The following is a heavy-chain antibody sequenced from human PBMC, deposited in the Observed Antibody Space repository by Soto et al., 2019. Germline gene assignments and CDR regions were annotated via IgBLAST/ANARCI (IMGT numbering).Heavy chain of an antibody. Sequence: GASVKVSCKASGGTFSSYAISWVRQAPGQGLEWMGGIIPIFGTANYAQKFQGRVTITADESTSTAYMELSSLRSEDTAVYYCARSLRVMSGYYYNPYYWGQGTLVTVSS. V-gene: IGHV1-69*13. CDR1: GGTFSSYA. J-gene: IGHJ4*02. CDR3: ARSLRVMSGYYYNPYY. CDR2: IIPIFGTA. D-gene: IGHD3-22*01.